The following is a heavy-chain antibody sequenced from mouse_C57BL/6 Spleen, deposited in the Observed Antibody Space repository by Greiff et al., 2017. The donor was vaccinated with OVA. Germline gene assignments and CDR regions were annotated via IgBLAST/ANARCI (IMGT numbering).Heavy chain of an antibody. J-gene: IGHJ4*01. CDR1: GYTFTDYY. V-gene: IGHV1-76*01. CDR2: IYPGSGNT. Sequence: VQLQQSGAELVRPGASVKLSCKASGYTFTDYYINWVKQRPGQGLEWIARIYPGSGNTYYNEKFKGKATLTAAKSSSTAYMQLSSLTSEDSAVYFCARDYYGSSYEGNAMDYWGQGTSVTVSS. D-gene: IGHD1-1*01. CDR3: ARDYYGSSYEGNAMDY.